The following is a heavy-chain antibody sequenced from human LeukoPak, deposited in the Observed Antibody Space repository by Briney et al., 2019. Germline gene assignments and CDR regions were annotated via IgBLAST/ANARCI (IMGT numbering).Heavy chain of an antibody. D-gene: IGHD3-16*01. CDR2: IYTSGST. CDR1: GASISSGSYY. CDR3: ARYLRQGGFDY. Sequence: PSETLSLTCTVSGASISSGSYYWSWIRQPAGKGLEWIGRIYTSGSTNYNPSLKSRVTMSVDTSKNQFSLKLSSVTAADTAVYYCARYLRQGGFDYWGQGTLVTVSS. J-gene: IGHJ4*02. V-gene: IGHV4-61*02.